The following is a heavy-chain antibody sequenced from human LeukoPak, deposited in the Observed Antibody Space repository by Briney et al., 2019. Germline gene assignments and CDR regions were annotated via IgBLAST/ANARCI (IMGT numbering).Heavy chain of an antibody. D-gene: IGHD3-10*01. J-gene: IGHJ4*02. CDR3: ARDRSPRKYYGSGSYSEFDY. CDR2: INPNSGGT. V-gene: IGHV1-2*02. CDR1: GYTFTGYY. Sequence: ASVKVSCKASGYTFTGYYMHWVRQAPGQGLEWMGWINPNSGGTNYAQKFQGRVTMTRDTSISTAYMEPSRLRSDGTAVYYCARDRSPRKYYGSGSYSEFDYWGQGTLVTVSS.